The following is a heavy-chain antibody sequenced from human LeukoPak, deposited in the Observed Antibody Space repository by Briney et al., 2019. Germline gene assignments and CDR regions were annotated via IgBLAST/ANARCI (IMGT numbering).Heavy chain of an antibody. J-gene: IGHJ4*02. Sequence: GGSLRLSCAASGFTFSSYSMNWVRQAPGKGLEWVSSISSSSSYIYYADSVKGRFTISRDNAKNTLYLQMNSLRAEDTAVYYCAKSRGSGLFDYWGQGTLVTVAS. D-gene: IGHD3/OR15-3a*01. CDR1: GFTFSSYS. CDR2: ISSSSSYI. CDR3: AKSRGSGLFDY. V-gene: IGHV3-21*04.